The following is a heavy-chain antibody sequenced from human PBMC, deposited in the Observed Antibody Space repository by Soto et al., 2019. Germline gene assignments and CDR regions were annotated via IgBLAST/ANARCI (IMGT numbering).Heavy chain of an antibody. CDR3: ARVRGDYDFWSGYYLNWFDP. CDR2: IYYSGST. D-gene: IGHD3-3*01. V-gene: IGHV4-30-4*01. Sequence: PSETLSLTCTVSGGSISSGDYYWSWIRQPPGKGLEWIGYIYYSGSTYYNPSLKSRVTISVDTSKNQFSLKLSSVTAADTAVYYCARVRGDYDFWSGYYLNWFDPWGQGTLVTV. J-gene: IGHJ5*02. CDR1: GGSISSGDYY.